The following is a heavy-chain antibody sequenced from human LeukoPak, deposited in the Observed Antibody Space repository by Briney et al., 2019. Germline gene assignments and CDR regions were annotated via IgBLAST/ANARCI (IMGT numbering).Heavy chain of an antibody. V-gene: IGHV3-49*04. Sequence: GGSLRLSCTASGFTFGDYAMTWVRQAPGKGLEWVGFVRSQIYGGTPEYAASVKGRFTISRDDSEGVAYLQMNSLKTEDTAVYYCTRDQTPYYWGQGTLVTVSS. CDR3: TRDQTPYY. CDR2: VRSQIYGGTP. CDR1: GFTFGDYA. J-gene: IGHJ4*02.